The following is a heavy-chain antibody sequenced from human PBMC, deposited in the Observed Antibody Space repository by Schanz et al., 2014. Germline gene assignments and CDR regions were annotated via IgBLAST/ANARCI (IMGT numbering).Heavy chain of an antibody. V-gene: IGHV1-46*02. CDR1: GYTFNNHG. J-gene: IGHJ6*02. Sequence: QVQLVQSGGEVKKPGASATVSCKASGYTFNNHGISWVRQAPGQGLEWMGIINPSGGSTSYAQKFQGRVIMTEDTSTDTAYVELSRLTSEDTGVYYCATETSRTWFYNGVDVWGQGTTVTVSS. CDR3: ATETSRTWFYNGVDV. CDR2: INPSGGST. D-gene: IGHD2-2*01.